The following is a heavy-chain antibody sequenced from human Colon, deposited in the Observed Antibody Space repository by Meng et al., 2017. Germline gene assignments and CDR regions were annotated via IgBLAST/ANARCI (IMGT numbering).Heavy chain of an antibody. CDR2: INPRTGDT. Sequence: QVQLVQSGAEVKKPGASVTVSCKASGYTLYIHWVRLRPGEGLEWMGRINPRTGDTKFAQSFQGRVTMTRDTSTTTFSMDLRSLTTDDSAIYFCARESADGGSFDLWGQGTLVTVSS. V-gene: IGHV1-2*06. D-gene: IGHD2-15*01. CDR1: GYTLY. CDR3: ARESADGGSFDL. J-gene: IGHJ4*02.